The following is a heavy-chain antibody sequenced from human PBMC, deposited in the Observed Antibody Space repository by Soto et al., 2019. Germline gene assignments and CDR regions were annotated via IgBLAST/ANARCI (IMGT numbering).Heavy chain of an antibody. CDR1: GYTFTRYY. D-gene: IGHD3-22*01. CDR2: IDPSGATT. J-gene: IGHJ4*02. Sequence: QAQLVQSGAEVKKPGASVRVSCKASGYTFTRYYLHWVRQAPGQGLEWMGVIDPSGATTTYAQKFQDRVAMTADTSTSTIYMELSNLRSEDTVMYYCVKFSGGYPAMRFDSWGQGTLVTVSS. CDR3: VKFSGGYPAMRFDS. V-gene: IGHV1-46*01.